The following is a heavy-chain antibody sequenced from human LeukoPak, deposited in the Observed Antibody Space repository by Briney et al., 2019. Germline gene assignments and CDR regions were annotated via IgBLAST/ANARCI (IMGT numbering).Heavy chain of an antibody. Sequence: GGSLRLSCAASGFTFSSYSMNWVRQAPGKGLEWVSSISSSSSYIYYADSVKGRFTISRDNAKNTLYLQMNSLRAEDTAVYYCARSKIVGATLYWGQGTLVTVSS. CDR3: ARSKIVGATLY. J-gene: IGHJ4*02. D-gene: IGHD1-26*01. V-gene: IGHV3-21*01. CDR2: ISSSSSYI. CDR1: GFTFSSYS.